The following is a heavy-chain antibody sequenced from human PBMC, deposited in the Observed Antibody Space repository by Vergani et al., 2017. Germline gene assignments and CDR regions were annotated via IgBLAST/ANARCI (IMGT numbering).Heavy chain of an antibody. J-gene: IGHJ3*02. CDR1: GGTFSSYA. CDR2: IIPIFGTA. Sequence: QVQLVQSGAEVKKPGSSVKVSCKASGGTFSSYAISWVRQAPGQGLEWMGGIIPIFGTANYAQKFQGRVTITVDESTSTAYMELSSLRSEDTAVYYCERAVRGYSYGYQGGAFDIWGQGTMVTVSS. D-gene: IGHD5-18*01. CDR3: ERAVRGYSYGYQGGAFDI. V-gene: IGHV1-69*01.